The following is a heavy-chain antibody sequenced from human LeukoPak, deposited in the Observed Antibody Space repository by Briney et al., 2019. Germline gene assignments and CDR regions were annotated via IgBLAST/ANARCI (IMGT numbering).Heavy chain of an antibody. V-gene: IGHV4-34*01. CDR2: INHSGST. Sequence: SETLSLTCAVYGGSFSGYYGSWIRQPPGKGLEWIGEINHSGSTNYNPSLKSRVTISVDTSKSQFSLKLSSVTAADTAVYYCARGTIAVAGSFDYWGQGTLVTVSS. D-gene: IGHD6-19*01. CDR3: ARGTIAVAGSFDY. J-gene: IGHJ4*02. CDR1: GGSFSGYY.